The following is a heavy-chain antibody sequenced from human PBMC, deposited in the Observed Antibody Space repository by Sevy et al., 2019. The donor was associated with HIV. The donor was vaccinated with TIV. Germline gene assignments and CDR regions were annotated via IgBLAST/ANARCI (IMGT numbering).Heavy chain of an antibody. CDR2: IYKTGST. Sequence: SETLSLSCSVSGGSVSSGTYYWSWIRQPPGKGLEWIGHIYKTGSTNYKLSLKSRVTISVDTSTNQFSLRLRSVTAAATAVYYCARVPRGQLWYSGSLGGYYYHMDVWGKGTTVTVSS. D-gene: IGHD3-16*01. J-gene: IGHJ6*03. CDR1: GGSVSSGTYY. CDR3: ARVPRGQLWYSGSLGGYYYHMDV. V-gene: IGHV4-61*01.